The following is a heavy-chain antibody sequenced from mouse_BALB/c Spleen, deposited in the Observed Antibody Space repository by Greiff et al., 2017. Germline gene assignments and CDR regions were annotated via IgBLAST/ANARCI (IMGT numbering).Heavy chain of an antibody. J-gene: IGHJ3*01. CDR2: IYPGDGDT. CDR3: ARGNYGNFAY. D-gene: IGHD2-1*01. CDR1: GYTFTSYW. V-gene: IGHV1-87*01. Sequence: QVQLQQSGAELARPGASVKLSCKASGYTFTSYWMQWVKQRPGQGLEWIGAIYPGDGDTRYTQKFKGKATLTADKSSSTAYMQLSSLASEDSAVYYCARGNYGNFAYWGQGTLVTVSA.